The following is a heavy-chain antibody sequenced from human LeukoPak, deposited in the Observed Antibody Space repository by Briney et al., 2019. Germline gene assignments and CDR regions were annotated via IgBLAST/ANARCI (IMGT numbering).Heavy chain of an antibody. J-gene: IGHJ4*02. CDR1: GYTFTSYG. Sequence: ASVKVSCKASGYTFTSYGISWVRQAPGQGHERVGWISVHSGNTNYTKKFQGRVTMTTDTSTNTAYMELRSLRSDDTAVYYCARKDGYSYGLPFDYWGQGTLVTVSS. V-gene: IGHV1-18*01. CDR3: ARKDGYSYGLPFDY. CDR2: ISVHSGNT. D-gene: IGHD5-18*01.